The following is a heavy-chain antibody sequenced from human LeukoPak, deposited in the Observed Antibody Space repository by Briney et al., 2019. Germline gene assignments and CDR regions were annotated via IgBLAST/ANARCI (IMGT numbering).Heavy chain of an antibody. CDR2: IYYSGST. J-gene: IGHJ4*02. CDR1: GYSISSGYY. D-gene: IGHD6-13*01. Sequence: SETLSLTCTVSGYSISSGYYWGWIRQPPGKGLEWIGSIYYSGSTYYNPSLKSRVTISVDTSKNQFSLRLSSVTAADTAVYYCARQERYSSSWYAVTPVDYWGQGTLVTVSS. V-gene: IGHV4-38-2*02. CDR3: ARQERYSSSWYAVTPVDY.